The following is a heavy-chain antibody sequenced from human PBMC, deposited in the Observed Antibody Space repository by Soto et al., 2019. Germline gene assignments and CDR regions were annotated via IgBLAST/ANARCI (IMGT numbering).Heavy chain of an antibody. CDR1: GYTFTSYG. CDR2: ISAYNGNT. J-gene: IGHJ6*02. CDR3: ARDRGYSGSYYPIYYYYYGMDV. Sequence: GASVKVSCKASGYTFTSYGISWVRQAPGQGLEWMGWISAYNGNTNYAQKLQGRVTMTTDASTSTAYMELRSLRSDDTAVYYCARDRGYSGSYYPIYYYYYGMDVWGQGTTVTVSS. D-gene: IGHD1-26*01. V-gene: IGHV1-18*01.